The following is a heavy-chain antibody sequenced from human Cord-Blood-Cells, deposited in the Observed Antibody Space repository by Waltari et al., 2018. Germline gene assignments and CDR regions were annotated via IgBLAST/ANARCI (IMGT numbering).Heavy chain of an antibody. CDR1: GRTFPGYD. CDR3: ARRRRTGYNWFDP. Sequence: QVQLVESGAAAKNRRARVKVSGQAAGRTFPGYDINCVRQATGQGIEWVGWKNTNSGNTSYAKKFQGRVTITRNTSISTAYMEPSSLRSEDTAVYYCARRRRTGYNWFDPWGQGTLVTVSS. V-gene: IGHV1-8*03. CDR2: KNTNSGNT. J-gene: IGHJ5*02. D-gene: IGHD7-27*01.